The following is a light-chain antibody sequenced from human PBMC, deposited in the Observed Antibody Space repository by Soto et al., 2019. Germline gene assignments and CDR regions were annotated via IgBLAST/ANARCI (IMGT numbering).Light chain of an antibody. CDR1: QSISSW. CDR3: QQYNSYWT. CDR2: DAS. Sequence: DIQMTQSPSTLSASVGDRVTITCRASQSISSWLAWYQQKPGKAPKLLIYDASSLESGVPSRFSGSGSGTEFTLTISSLQTEDFATYYCQQYNSYWTFGQGTKVDIK. J-gene: IGKJ1*01. V-gene: IGKV1-5*01.